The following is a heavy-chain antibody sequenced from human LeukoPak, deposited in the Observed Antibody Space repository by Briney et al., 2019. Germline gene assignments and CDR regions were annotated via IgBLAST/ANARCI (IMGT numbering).Heavy chain of an antibody. Sequence: SETLSLTCTVSGYSISSGYYWGWIRQPPGKGLEWIGSIYHSGSTYYNPSLKSRVTISVDTSKNQFSLKLSSVTAADTAVYYCARRADHFYYYMDVWGKGTTVTVSS. V-gene: IGHV4-38-2*02. CDR1: GYSISSGYY. CDR3: ARRADHFYYYMDV. CDR2: IYHSGST. D-gene: IGHD3-10*01. J-gene: IGHJ6*03.